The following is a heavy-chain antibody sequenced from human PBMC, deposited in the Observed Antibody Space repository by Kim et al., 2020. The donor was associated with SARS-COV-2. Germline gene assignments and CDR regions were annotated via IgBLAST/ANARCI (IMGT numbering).Heavy chain of an antibody. Sequence: SVKVSCKASGGTLSSYGISWVRQAPGQGLEWMGRIIPVVGIANYAQKFQGRVTITADKSTSTAYMELSSLRSEDTAVYYCARDAVKYSSSWYYNYWGQGTLVTGSS. CDR3: ARDAVKYSSSWYYNY. J-gene: IGHJ4*02. V-gene: IGHV1-69*04. CDR2: IIPVVGIA. D-gene: IGHD6-13*01. CDR1: GGTLSSYG.